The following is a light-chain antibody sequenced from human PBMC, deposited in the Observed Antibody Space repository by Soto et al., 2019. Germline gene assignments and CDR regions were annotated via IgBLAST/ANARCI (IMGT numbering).Light chain of an antibody. CDR3: LSHSGSSNV. V-gene: IGLV2-8*01. CDR2: EVN. CDR1: SRDVGASDY. J-gene: IGLJ1*01. Sequence: QSALTQPPSASGSPGQSVAISCTGTSRDVGASDYVSWYQQHSGKAPKLLLYEVNKRPSGVPDRFSGSKSGNTASLTVSALHSDDEADYYCLSHSGSSNVLGTGTKLTVL.